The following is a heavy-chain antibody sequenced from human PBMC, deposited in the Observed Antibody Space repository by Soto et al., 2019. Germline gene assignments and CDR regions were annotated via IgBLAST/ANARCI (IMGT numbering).Heavy chain of an antibody. CDR1: GFPFSSYE. D-gene: IGHD6-13*01. V-gene: IGHV3-48*03. Sequence: PGGSLRLSCAASGFPFSSYEINWVRQAPGKGLEWVSYISNSADTIYYADSVKGRFTISRDNAKNSLFLQMNSLRAEDTAVYYCATLLYRRSWTHWVDPWGQGTLVTVSS. J-gene: IGHJ5*02. CDR2: ISNSADTI. CDR3: ATLLYRRSWTHWVDP.